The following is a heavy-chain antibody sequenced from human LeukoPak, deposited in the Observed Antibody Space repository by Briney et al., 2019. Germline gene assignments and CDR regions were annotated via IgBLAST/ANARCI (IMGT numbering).Heavy chain of an antibody. D-gene: IGHD5-12*01. Sequence: GGSLRLSCAASGFTFSSYAMSWVRQAPGKGLEWVSAISAGGSTYYADSVKGRFTISRDNSKNTLYLQMNSLRADDTAVYYCAKSRRLNSGYDSPFDYRGQGTLVTVSS. CDR1: GFTFSSYA. CDR3: AKSRRLNSGYDSPFDY. CDR2: ISAGGST. J-gene: IGHJ4*02. V-gene: IGHV3-23*01.